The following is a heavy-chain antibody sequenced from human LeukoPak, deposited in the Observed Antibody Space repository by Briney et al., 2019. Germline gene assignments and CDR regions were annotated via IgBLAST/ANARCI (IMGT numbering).Heavy chain of an antibody. V-gene: IGHV3-30*04. J-gene: IGHJ4*02. CDR3: ARAIPVPGAFSMYYFDY. CDR2: ISYDGSYT. CDR1: GFTFSSNV. D-gene: IGHD6-19*01. Sequence: GGSLRLSCAASGFTFSSNVMHWVRQAPGKGLEWVAVISYDGSYTLYADSVKGRFTISRDNSKNTLYLQMDSLRFGDTAVYYRARAIPVPGAFSMYYFDYWGQGTLITVSS.